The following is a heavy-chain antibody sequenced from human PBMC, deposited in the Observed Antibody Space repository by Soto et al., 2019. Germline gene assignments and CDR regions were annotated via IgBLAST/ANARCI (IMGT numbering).Heavy chain of an antibody. CDR3: VSHRGFDREHPFYYYEAMDI. J-gene: IGHJ6*02. CDR2: VTNKVNSYTT. D-gene: IGHD5-12*01. CDR1: GFSFSDHY. Sequence: EEQLVESGGALVQPGGSLRLSCAASGFSFSDHYMDWVRKAPGKGPDWLGRVTNKVNSYTTQYAASVRGRVTISRDDSKKSVGLQRRSLKTEDTAVYYCVSHRGFDREHPFYYYEAMDIWCRGTKVTVSS. V-gene: IGHV3-72*01.